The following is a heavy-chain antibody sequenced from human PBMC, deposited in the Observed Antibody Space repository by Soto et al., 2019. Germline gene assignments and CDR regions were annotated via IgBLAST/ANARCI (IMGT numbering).Heavy chain of an antibody. CDR1: GGSISSGGYY. D-gene: IGHD3-3*01. CDR3: ASRRYDFWSGYLGHDY. V-gene: IGHV4-31*03. CDR2: IYYSGST. Sequence: QVQLQESGPGLVKPSQTLSLTCTVSGGSISSGGYYWSWIRQHPGKGLEWIGYIYYSGSTYYNPSLKSRVTISVDTSKNQFSLKLSSVTAADTAVYYCASRRYDFWSGYLGHDYWGQGTLVTVSS. J-gene: IGHJ4*02.